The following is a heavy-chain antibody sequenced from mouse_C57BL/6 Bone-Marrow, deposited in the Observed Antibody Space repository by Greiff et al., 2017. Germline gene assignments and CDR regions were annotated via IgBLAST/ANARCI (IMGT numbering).Heavy chain of an antibody. Sequence: GAELVMPGASVKLSCKASGYTFTSYWMHWVKQRPGQGLEWIGEIDPSDSYTNYNQKFKGKSTLTVDKSSSTAYMQLSSLTSEDSAVYYCARGFITTVVDHWGQGTTLTVSS. D-gene: IGHD1-1*01. CDR3: ARGFITTVVDH. CDR1: GYTFTSYW. V-gene: IGHV1-69*01. CDR2: IDPSDSYT. J-gene: IGHJ2*01.